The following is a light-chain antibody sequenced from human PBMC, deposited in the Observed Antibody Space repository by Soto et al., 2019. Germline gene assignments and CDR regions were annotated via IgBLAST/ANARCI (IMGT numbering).Light chain of an antibody. CDR1: QSVSSSY. CDR3: KQYGSSGK. J-gene: IGKJ1*01. CDR2: GAS. Sequence: EILLTQSPGTLSLSPGERATLSCRASQSVSSSYLAWYQQKPGQAPRLLIYGASNRATGIPDRFSGSGSGKDFTLTISRLEPEDFAVYYCKQYGSSGKFGQGTKVDIK. V-gene: IGKV3-20*01.